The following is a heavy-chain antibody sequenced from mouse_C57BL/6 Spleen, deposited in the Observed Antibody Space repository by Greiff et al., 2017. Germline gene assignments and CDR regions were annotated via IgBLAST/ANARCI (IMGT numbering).Heavy chain of an antibody. V-gene: IGHV1-64*01. CDR3: ASYGYDPYYFDY. CDR1: GYTFTSYW. CDR2: IHPNSGSN. D-gene: IGHD2-2*01. Sequence: VQLQQPGAELVKPGASVKLSCKASGYTFTSYWMHWVKQRPGQGLEWIGMIHPNSGSNNYNEKFKSKSTLTVDQSSSTAYMQLSSLTSEDSAVYYCASYGYDPYYFDYWGQGTTLTVSS. J-gene: IGHJ2*01.